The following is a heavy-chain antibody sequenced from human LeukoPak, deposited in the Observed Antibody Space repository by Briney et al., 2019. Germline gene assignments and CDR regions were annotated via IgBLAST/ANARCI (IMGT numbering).Heavy chain of an antibody. J-gene: IGHJ4*02. CDR2: IYHSGNT. D-gene: IGHD4-17*01. V-gene: IGHV4-38-2*02. CDR3: ARAGCGDSDFDY. CDR1: GYSISTSYY. Sequence: SETLSLTCTVSGYSISTSYYWGWIRQPPGKGLEWIGSIYHSGNTHYNPSLKSRVTISVDTSKNQFSLKLNSVTAADTAVYYCARAGCGDSDFDYWGQGTLVTVSS.